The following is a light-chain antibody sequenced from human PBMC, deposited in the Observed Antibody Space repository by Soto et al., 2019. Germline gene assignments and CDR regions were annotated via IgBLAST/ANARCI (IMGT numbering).Light chain of an antibody. Sequence: QSVLTQPPSASGSPGQSVTISCTGTSSDVGGYNYVSWYQQYPGKAPKLMIYEVSKRPSGVPDRFSGSKSGNTASLTVSGLQAEDEADYYCSSYAVNNNLGVFGRGTKVTVL. CDR1: SSDVGGYNY. CDR3: SSYAVNNNLGV. J-gene: IGLJ2*01. CDR2: EVS. V-gene: IGLV2-8*01.